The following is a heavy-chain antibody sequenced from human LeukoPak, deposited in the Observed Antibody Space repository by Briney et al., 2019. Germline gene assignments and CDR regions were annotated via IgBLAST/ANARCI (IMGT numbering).Heavy chain of an antibody. CDR3: ARQGYDSSGYYEFSYWFDP. CDR1: GYSFTSYW. D-gene: IGHD3-22*01. V-gene: IGHV5-51*01. Sequence: GESLKISCKGSGYSFTSYWIAWVRQMPGKGLEWMGIIYPGDSDTRYSPSFQGQVTISADKSISTAYLQWSSLKASDTAMYYCARQGYDSSGYYEFSYWFDPWGQGTLVTVSS. J-gene: IGHJ5*02. CDR2: IYPGDSDT.